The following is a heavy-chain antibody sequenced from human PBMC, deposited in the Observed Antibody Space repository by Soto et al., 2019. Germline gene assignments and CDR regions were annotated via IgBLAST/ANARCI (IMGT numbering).Heavy chain of an antibody. J-gene: IGHJ4*02. CDR3: ATSEGRDDYSFDY. Sequence: SVKVSCKASGVTFNRQDMRWVRQAPGQGLEWMGGIIPMFGTPHYAEKFQDRVTITADDSTGTAYLELSSLTSEDTAVYDCATSEGRDDYSFDYWGPGTLVTVSS. V-gene: IGHV1-69*13. CDR1: GVTFNRQD. D-gene: IGHD4-4*01. CDR2: IIPMFGTP.